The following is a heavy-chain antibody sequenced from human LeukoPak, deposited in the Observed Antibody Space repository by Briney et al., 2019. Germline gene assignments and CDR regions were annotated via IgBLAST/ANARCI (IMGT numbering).Heavy chain of an antibody. CDR3: ARDLDYGGDADAFDI. Sequence: GGSLRLSCAASGFTLSSYSMKWVRQAPGMGLEWVSAISSSGSYIYYADSVKGRFTISRDNAKNSLYLQMNSLRAEDTAVYYCARDLDYGGDADAFDIWGEGTLVTVSS. D-gene: IGHD4-23*01. CDR1: GFTLSSYS. CDR2: ISSSGSYI. V-gene: IGHV3-21*01. J-gene: IGHJ3*02.